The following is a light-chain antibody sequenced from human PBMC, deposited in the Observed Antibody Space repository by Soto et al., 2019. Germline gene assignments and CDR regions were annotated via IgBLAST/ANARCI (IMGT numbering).Light chain of an antibody. CDR1: SNDVGRYNL. CDR2: EAT. V-gene: IGLV2-23*01. CDR3: CAYAGSGTVV. Sequence: QSVLTQPVSVSGSPEQSITISCTGTSNDVGRYNLVSWYQQHPGKAPKVMIYEATKRPSGVSNRFSGSKSGNTASLTISGLQAEDEADYYCCAYAGSGTVVFGGGTKLTVL. J-gene: IGLJ3*02.